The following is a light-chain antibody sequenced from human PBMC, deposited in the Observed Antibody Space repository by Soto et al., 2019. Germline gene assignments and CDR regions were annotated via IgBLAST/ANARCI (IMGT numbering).Light chain of an antibody. CDR1: SSDVGGYAS. J-gene: IGLJ1*01. V-gene: IGLV2-14*01. CDR3: RSYSTRTMSYV. CDR2: NIN. Sequence: QSALTQPASMSGSPGQSITISCIGTSSDVGGYASVSWYQQHPGTASKLLIYNINSRPSGVPDRLSGSRSGNTASLTISGLQADDEAVYYCRSYSTRTMSYVFGTGTKLTVL.